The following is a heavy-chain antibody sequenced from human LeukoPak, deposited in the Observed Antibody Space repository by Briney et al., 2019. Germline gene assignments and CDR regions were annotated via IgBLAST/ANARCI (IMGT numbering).Heavy chain of an antibody. J-gene: IGHJ4*02. CDR3: ARDRARVGWSFDY. Sequence: GGSLRLSWAASGFTVSSNYMSWVRQAPEKGLEWVSVIYSGGSTYYADSVKGRFTISRDNSKNTLYLQMNSLRAEDTAVYYCARDRARVGWSFDYWGQGTLVTVSS. V-gene: IGHV3-53*01. CDR2: IYSGGST. CDR1: GFTVSSNY. D-gene: IGHD6-19*01.